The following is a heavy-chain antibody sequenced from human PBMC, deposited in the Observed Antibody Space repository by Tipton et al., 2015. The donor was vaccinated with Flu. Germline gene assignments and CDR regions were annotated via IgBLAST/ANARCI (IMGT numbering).Heavy chain of an antibody. CDR3: ARDEDTSMGTH. J-gene: IGHJ4*02. Sequence: TLSLTCSVSGDSISSYYWSWIRQAPGKGLEWIGYMYYRGSTDYNPSLKSRVTMSVDTSKNQFSLNLSSLTAADTAEYYCARDEDTSMGTHWGQGTLVTVSS. CDR1: GDSISSYY. CDR2: MYYRGST. D-gene: IGHD5-18*01. V-gene: IGHV4-59*12.